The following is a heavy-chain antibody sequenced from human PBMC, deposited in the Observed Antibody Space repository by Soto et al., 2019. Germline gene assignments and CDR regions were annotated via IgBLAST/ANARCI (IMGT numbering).Heavy chain of an antibody. V-gene: IGHV3-74*01. D-gene: IGHD2-8*01. CDR2: INTDGSIT. CDR3: ARDTNGLHY. Sequence: GGSLRLSCAASGLIFSNYKMHWVRQAPGKGLVWVSRINTDGSITDYADSVKGRLTVSRDNAKNTMYLQMNSLTADDTAVYYCARDTNGLHYWGQGTLVTVSS. J-gene: IGHJ4*02. CDR1: GLIFSNYK.